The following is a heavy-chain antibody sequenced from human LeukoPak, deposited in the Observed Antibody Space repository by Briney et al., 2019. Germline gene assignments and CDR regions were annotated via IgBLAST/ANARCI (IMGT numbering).Heavy chain of an antibody. V-gene: IGHV3-23*01. J-gene: IGHJ6*03. D-gene: IGHD1-26*01. CDR3: AKGSIVGATSYYYIDV. Sequence: GGSLRRSCGASGFTFSSYAISWVRQAPGKGLEWVSAISGSGGSTYYADSVKGRFTISRDNSKNTLYLQMNSLRAEDTAVYYCAKGSIVGATSYYYIDVWGKGTTVTISS. CDR2: ISGSGGST. CDR1: GFTFSSYA.